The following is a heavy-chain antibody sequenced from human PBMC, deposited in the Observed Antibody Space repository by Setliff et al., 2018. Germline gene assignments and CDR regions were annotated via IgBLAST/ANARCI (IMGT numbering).Heavy chain of an antibody. D-gene: IGHD3-10*01. Sequence: GGSLRLSCAASGFTFSSFWMAWVRQAPGKGLEWVAVISDDGSNKYYADSVKGRFTISRDNARNSLYLQMDNLRAEDTAVYYCARDISVTMVREGGMDVWGKGTTVTVSS. CDR3: ARDISVTMVREGGMDV. CDR1: GFTFSSFW. J-gene: IGHJ6*03. CDR2: ISDDGSNK. V-gene: IGHV3-30-3*01.